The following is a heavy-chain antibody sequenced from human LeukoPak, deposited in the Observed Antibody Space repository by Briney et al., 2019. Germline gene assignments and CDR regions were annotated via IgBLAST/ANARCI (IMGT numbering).Heavy chain of an antibody. CDR1: GFTFSSYA. D-gene: IGHD3-22*01. V-gene: IGHV3-30*04. Sequence: GSLRLSCAASGFTFSSYAMHWVRPAPGKGLEWVAVISYDGSNKYYADSVKGRFTISRDNSKNTLYLQMNSLRAEDTAVYYCARDLGVITFDYWGQGTLVTVSS. CDR2: ISYDGSNK. J-gene: IGHJ4*02. CDR3: ARDLGVITFDY.